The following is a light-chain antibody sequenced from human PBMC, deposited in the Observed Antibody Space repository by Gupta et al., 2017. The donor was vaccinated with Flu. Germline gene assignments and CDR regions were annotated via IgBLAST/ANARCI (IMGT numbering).Light chain of an antibody. V-gene: IGLV2-14*01. CDR3: ISYSTSSAFV. CDR2: EVS. CDR1: SSDVGANNY. J-gene: IGLJ1*01. Sequence: QSALTQPASVSGSPGQSITIPCIGTSSDVGANNYVSWYQLHPGKAPKLVIYEVSHRPSGVSNRFSGSKSGNTASLTISGLQAEDEADYYCISYSTSSAFVFGTVTKVTVL.